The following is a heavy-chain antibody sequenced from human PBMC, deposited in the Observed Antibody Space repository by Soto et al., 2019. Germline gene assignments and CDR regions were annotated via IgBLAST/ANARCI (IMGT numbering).Heavy chain of an antibody. Sequence: EVQLVESGGGLVQPGGSLRLSCAASGFTFSSYGMNWVRQAPGKGLEWVSYISSSGSTIYYADSVKGRFTISRDNAKNSLYLQMNSLRAEDTAVYYCASGSGFYDAFDIWGQGTMVTVSS. CDR1: GFTFSSYG. CDR2: ISSSGSTI. CDR3: ASGSGFYDAFDI. V-gene: IGHV3-48*03. J-gene: IGHJ3*02.